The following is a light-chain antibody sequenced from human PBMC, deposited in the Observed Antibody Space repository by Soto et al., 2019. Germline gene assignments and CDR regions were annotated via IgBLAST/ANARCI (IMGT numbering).Light chain of an antibody. V-gene: IGKV1-39*01. CDR3: QQSYSTPYT. J-gene: IGKJ2*01. CDR1: QTISSF. CDR2: ATS. Sequence: DIQMTQSPSFLSASLGDRVTITCRASQTISSFLYWYQQRPGKAPKLLIYATSNLHSGVPSRFSGAGSGTDFTLIINSLQPEDFATYYCQQSYSTPYTFGQGTKL.